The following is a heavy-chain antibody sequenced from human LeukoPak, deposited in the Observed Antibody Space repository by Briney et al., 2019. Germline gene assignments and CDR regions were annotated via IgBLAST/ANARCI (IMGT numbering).Heavy chain of an antibody. CDR1: GGSFSGYY. J-gene: IGHJ5*02. V-gene: IGHV4-34*01. Sequence: PSETLSLTCAVYGGSFSGYYWSLIRQPPGKGLEWIGEINHSGGTNYNPSLKSRVTISVDTSKNQFSLKLSSVTAADTAVYYCARGNSYVVVVAATKRSWFDPWGQGTLVTVSS. CDR2: INHSGGT. D-gene: IGHD2-15*01. CDR3: ARGNSYVVVVAATKRSWFDP.